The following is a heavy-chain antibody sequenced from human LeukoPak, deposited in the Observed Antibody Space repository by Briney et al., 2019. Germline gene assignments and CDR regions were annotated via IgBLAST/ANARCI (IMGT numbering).Heavy chain of an antibody. J-gene: IGHJ4*02. CDR3: ARDPLYSRIGQDS. CDR1: GFTFSIYW. D-gene: IGHD6-13*01. Sequence: GGSLRLSCAASGFTFSIYWMSWVRQAPGKGLEWVANIKQDGSEKYYVDSVKGRFTIFRDNAKNSLFLQMNSLRAEDTAVYYCARDPLYSRIGQDSWGQGTLVTVSS. V-gene: IGHV3-7*01. CDR2: IKQDGSEK.